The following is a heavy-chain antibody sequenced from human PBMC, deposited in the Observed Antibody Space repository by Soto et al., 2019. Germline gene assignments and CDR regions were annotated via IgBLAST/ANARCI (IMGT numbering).Heavy chain of an antibody. CDR2: IIPIFGTA. V-gene: IGHV1-69*01. CDR1: GGTFSSYA. D-gene: IGHD3-22*01. Sequence: QVQLVQSGAEVKKPGSSVKVPCKASGGTFSSYAISWVRQAPGQGLEWMGGIIPIFGTANYAQKFQGRVTITADESTSTAYMELSSLRSEDTAVYYCARRGYDSSGYHNWYFDLWGRGTLVTVSS. J-gene: IGHJ2*01. CDR3: ARRGYDSSGYHNWYFDL.